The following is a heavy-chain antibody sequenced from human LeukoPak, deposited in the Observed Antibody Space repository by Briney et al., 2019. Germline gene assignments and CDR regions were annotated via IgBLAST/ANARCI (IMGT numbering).Heavy chain of an antibody. V-gene: IGHV3-53*01. CDR2: IYSGGST. J-gene: IGHJ6*02. CDR1: GFTFSSYS. D-gene: IGHD6-13*01. Sequence: GGSLRLSCAASGFTFSSYSMNWVRQAPGKGLEWVSVIYSGGSTYYADSVKGRFTISRDNSKNTLYLQMNSLRAEDTAVYYCAREWVVAAAGYYYYYGMDVWGQGTTVTVSS. CDR3: AREWVVAAAGYYYYYGMDV.